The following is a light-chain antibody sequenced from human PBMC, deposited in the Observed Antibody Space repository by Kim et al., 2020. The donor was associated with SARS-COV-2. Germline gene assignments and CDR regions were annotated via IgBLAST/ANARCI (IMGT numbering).Light chain of an antibody. CDR2: LNSDGSH. V-gene: IGLV4-69*01. Sequence: QPVLTQSPSASGSLGASVKLTCTLSSGHSNYAIAWHQQQTEKGPRYLMKLNSDGSHNKGDGIPDRFSGSSSGAERYLTISSLQSEDEGDYYCQTWGTGIWVFGGGTQLTVL. CDR3: QTWGTGIWV. CDR1: SGHSNYA. J-gene: IGLJ3*02.